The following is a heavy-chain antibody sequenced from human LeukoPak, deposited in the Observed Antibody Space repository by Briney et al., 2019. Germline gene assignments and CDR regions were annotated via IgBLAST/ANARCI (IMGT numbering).Heavy chain of an antibody. Sequence: GGSLRLSCAASGFTFSAYWMHWVRQAPGKGLVWVSRINDDETVTNYADSVKGRFTISRDNAKNTLYLQMNSLRAEDTAVYFCARDLGSGGSCYRNWGQGIQVTVSS. CDR2: INDDETVT. J-gene: IGHJ4*02. V-gene: IGHV3-74*01. D-gene: IGHD2-15*01. CDR3: ARDLGSGGSCYRN. CDR1: GFTFSAYW.